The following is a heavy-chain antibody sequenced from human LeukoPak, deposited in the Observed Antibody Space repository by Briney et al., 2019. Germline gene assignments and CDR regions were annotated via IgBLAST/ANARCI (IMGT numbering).Heavy chain of an antibody. J-gene: IGHJ4*02. CDR2: FYYSGGT. CDR1: GVSITSSTYY. CDR3: ARSESGYDSGDY. D-gene: IGHD5-12*01. Sequence: SETLSLTCTVSGVSITSSTYYWGWIRQPPGKGLEWIGNFYYSGGTNYNPSLKSRVTISADTSKNQLSLKLSSVTAADTAVYYCARSESGYDSGDYWGQGTLVTVSP. V-gene: IGHV4-61*05.